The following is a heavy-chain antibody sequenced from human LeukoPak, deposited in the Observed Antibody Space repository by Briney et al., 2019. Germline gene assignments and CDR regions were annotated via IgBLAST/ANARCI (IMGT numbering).Heavy chain of an antibody. CDR2: ISSSGNTT. V-gene: IGHV3-11*01. CDR3: AKSGYNRFDY. Sequence: GGSLRLSCAASGFTFSDYYMSWIRQAPGEGLECVSYISSSGNTTYHADSVKGRFTISRDNSKNTLYLQMNSLRVEDTAVYYCAKSGYNRFDYWGQGTLVTVSS. CDR1: GFTFSDYY. J-gene: IGHJ4*02. D-gene: IGHD5-24*01.